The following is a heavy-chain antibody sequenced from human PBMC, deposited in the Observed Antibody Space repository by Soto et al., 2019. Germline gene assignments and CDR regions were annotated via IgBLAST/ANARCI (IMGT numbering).Heavy chain of an antibody. Sequence: EVQLVESGGGLVKPGGSLRLSCAASGFTFSSYSMNWVRQAPGKGLEWVSSISSSSSYIYYADSVKGRFTISRDNAKNSLYLQMNSLRAEDTAVYYCASRWELTDPLDYWGQGTLVTVSS. CDR3: ASRWELTDPLDY. CDR2: ISSSSSYI. V-gene: IGHV3-21*01. J-gene: IGHJ4*02. CDR1: GFTFSSYS. D-gene: IGHD1-26*01.